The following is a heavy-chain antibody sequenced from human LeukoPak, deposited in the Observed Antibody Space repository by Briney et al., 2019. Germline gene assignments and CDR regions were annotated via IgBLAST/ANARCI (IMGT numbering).Heavy chain of an antibody. D-gene: IGHD3-22*01. J-gene: IGHJ3*02. CDR1: GFTFTSYA. Sequence: GGSLRLSCAASGFTFTSYAMSWVRQAPGKGLEWVSIISSSGGSAYYSDSVKGRFTISRDNSKNTLYLQMNSLRAEDTAVYYCAKSRPYYYDSSGQLDAFDIWGQGTMVTVSS. CDR3: AKSRPYYYDSSGQLDAFDI. V-gene: IGHV3-23*01. CDR2: ISSSGGSA.